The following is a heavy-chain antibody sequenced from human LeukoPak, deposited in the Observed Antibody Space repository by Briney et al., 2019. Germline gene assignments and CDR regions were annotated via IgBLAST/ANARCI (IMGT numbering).Heavy chain of an antibody. CDR2: IYSSGNT. V-gene: IGHV4-4*07. D-gene: IGHD6-19*01. J-gene: IGHJ4*02. CDR1: GGSISSYY. Sequence: SETLSLTCIVSGGSISSYYWSWIRQPAGKGLEWIGRIYSSGNTNYNPSLKSRVTILVDKSKNQFSLKLSSVTAADTAVYYCARSGPTAVAGVDYWGQGTLVTVSS. CDR3: ARSGPTAVAGVDY.